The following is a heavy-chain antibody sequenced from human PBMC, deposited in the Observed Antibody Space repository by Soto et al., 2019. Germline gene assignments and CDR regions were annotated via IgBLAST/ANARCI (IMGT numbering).Heavy chain of an antibody. V-gene: IGHV3-53*01. D-gene: IGHD6-13*01. CDR2: IYSGGNT. CDR1: GFTVSNNY. J-gene: IGHJ4*02. Sequence: EVQLVESGGGLIQPGGSLRLSCAASGFTVSNNYMRWVRQAPGKGLEWVSLIYSGGNTHYADSVKGRFTISRDDSKNTLYLQMNSLRVEDTAVYYCAREPPGIAASGAGGGGQGTLVTVSS. CDR3: AREPPGIAASGAGG.